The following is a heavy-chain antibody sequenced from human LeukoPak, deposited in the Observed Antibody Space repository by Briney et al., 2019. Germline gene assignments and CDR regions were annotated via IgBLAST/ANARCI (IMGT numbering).Heavy chain of an antibody. V-gene: IGHV3-15*01. Sequence: GGSLRLSCAASGLTFSNAWMSWVRQAPGKELEWVGRILSKIGGETTEYAASVKGRFTISRDDSRDTVYLQMNSLRTEDTAVYYCTCYSSSWYDYYYYYYMDVWGKGTTVTVSS. D-gene: IGHD6-13*01. CDR3: TCYSSSWYDYYYYYYMDV. J-gene: IGHJ6*03. CDR2: ILSKIGGETT. CDR1: GLTFSNAW.